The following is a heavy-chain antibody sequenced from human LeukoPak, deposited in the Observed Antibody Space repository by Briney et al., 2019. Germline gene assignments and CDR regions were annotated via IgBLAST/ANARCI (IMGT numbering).Heavy chain of an antibody. CDR3: ARHFGYCSTTSCHNWFDP. CDR1: GGSISSYY. J-gene: IGHJ5*02. V-gene: IGHV4-59*01. D-gene: IGHD2-2*01. Sequence: SETLSLTCTVSGGSISSYYWSWIRQPPGKGLEWIGYIYYSGSTNYNPSLKSRVTISVDTSKNQFSLKLSSVTAADTAVYYCARHFGYCSTTSCHNWFDPWGQGSLVTVSS. CDR2: IYYSGST.